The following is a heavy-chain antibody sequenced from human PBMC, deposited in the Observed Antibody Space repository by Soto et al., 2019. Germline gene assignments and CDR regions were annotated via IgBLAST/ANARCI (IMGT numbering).Heavy chain of an antibody. CDR3: ARGSYDYIWGSYRYTYYFAY. J-gene: IGHJ4*02. CDR1: GYTFTSYG. CDR2: ISAYNGNT. Sequence: QVQLVQSGAEVKKPGASVKVSCKASGYTFTSYGISWVRQAPGQGLEWMGWISAYNGNTNYAQKLQGRVTMTTDTSTSTAYMELRSLRSDDTAVYYCARGSYDYIWGSYRYTYYFAYWGQGTLVTVSS. D-gene: IGHD3-16*02. V-gene: IGHV1-18*01.